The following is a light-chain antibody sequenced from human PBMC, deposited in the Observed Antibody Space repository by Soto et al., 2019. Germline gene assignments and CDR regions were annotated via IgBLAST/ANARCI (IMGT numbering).Light chain of an antibody. J-gene: IGLJ2*01. Sequence: QSVLTQPPSASGTPGQRVTISCSGSSSNIGSKTVNWYQQLPGTAPKLLIYSNNQRPSGVPDRFSGSKSGTSASLAISGLQSEDEADYYCAAWDGSLNGYVVFGGGTQLTVL. CDR1: SSNIGSKT. CDR2: SNN. V-gene: IGLV1-44*01. CDR3: AAWDGSLNGYVV.